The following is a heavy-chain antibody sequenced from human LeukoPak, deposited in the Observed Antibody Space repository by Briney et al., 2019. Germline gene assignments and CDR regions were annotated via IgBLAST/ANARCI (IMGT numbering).Heavy chain of an antibody. Sequence: GGSLRLSCAASGFTFSSYEMNWVRQAPGKGLEWVSFISNSGDTITYVDSVKGRFTISRDNAKNSLCLQMNSMRAEDTAVYYCARWYCSSTNCYSYYYGMDVWGQGTTVTVSS. CDR3: ARWYCSSTNCYSYYYGMDV. CDR2: ISNSGDTI. CDR1: GFTFSSYE. J-gene: IGHJ6*02. D-gene: IGHD2-2*01. V-gene: IGHV3-48*03.